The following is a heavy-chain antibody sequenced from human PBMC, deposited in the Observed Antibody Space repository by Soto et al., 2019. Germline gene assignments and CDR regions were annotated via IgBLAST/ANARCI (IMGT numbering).Heavy chain of an antibody. Sequence: SETLSLTCTVSGDSISSANYYWTWVRQRPGKGLEWMGYIYFSGSTFYNPSLKIRLTISVYTSKNHFSLNLSSLTDAATDVYSCARERRYSSSPDCSPQTLAFWGQGTLVTVSS. D-gene: IGHD2-2*01. J-gene: IGHJ4*02. V-gene: IGHV4-31*03. CDR3: ARERRYSSSPDCSPQTLAF. CDR1: GDSISSANYY. CDR2: IYFSGST.